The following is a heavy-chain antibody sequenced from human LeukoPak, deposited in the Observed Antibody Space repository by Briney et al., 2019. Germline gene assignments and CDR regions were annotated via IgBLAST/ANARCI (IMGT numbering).Heavy chain of an antibody. D-gene: IGHD3-22*01. CDR2: INHSGST. CDR1: GGSFSGYY. V-gene: IGHV4-34*01. Sequence: SETLSLTCAVYGGSFSGYYWSWIRQPPGKGLEWIGEINHSGSTNYNPSLKSRVTISVDTSKNQFSLKLSSVTAADTAVYYCASLYYYDSSGYSPDFDYWGQGTLVTVSS. J-gene: IGHJ4*02. CDR3: ASLYYYDSSGYSPDFDY.